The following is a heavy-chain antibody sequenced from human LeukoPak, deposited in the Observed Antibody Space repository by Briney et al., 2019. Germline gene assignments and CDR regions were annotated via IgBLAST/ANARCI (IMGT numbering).Heavy chain of an antibody. Sequence: GGVPRLSCAASGFTFSSYGMNWVRQAPGKGLEWVSSITSSSSYIYYADSVKGRFTISRDNAKNSLYLQMNSLRAEDTAVYYCARSYSSSRGTFDYWGQGTLVTVSS. CDR1: GFTFSSYG. CDR3: ARSYSSSRGTFDY. D-gene: IGHD6-6*01. V-gene: IGHV3-21*01. J-gene: IGHJ4*02. CDR2: ITSSSSYI.